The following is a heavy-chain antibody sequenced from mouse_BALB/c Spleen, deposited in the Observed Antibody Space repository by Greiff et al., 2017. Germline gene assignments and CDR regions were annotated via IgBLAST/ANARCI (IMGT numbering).Heavy chain of an antibody. Sequence: DVMLVESGGGLVQPGGSRKLSCAASGFTFSDYGMAWVRQAPGKGPEWVAFISNLAYSIYYADTVTGRFTISRENAKNTLYLEMSSLRSEDTAMYYCTRDPSETALFDYWGQGTTLTVSA. CDR3: TRDPSETALFDY. V-gene: IGHV5-15*02. J-gene: IGHJ2*01. CDR2: ISNLAYSI. CDR1: GFTFSDYG.